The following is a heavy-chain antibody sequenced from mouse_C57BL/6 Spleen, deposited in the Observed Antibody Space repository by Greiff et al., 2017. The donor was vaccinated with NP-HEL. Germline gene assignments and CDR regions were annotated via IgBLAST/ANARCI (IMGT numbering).Heavy chain of an antibody. J-gene: IGHJ3*01. CDR2: IDPSDSET. CDR3: ARTITTVVDSWFAY. CDR1: GYTFTSYW. V-gene: IGHV1-52*01. D-gene: IGHD1-1*01. Sequence: VQLQQPGAELVRPGSSVKLSCKASGYTFTSYWMHWVKQRPIQGLEWIGNIDPSDSETHYNQKFKDKATLTVDKSSSTAYMQLSSLTSEDSAVYYCARTITTVVDSWFAYWGQGTLVTVSA.